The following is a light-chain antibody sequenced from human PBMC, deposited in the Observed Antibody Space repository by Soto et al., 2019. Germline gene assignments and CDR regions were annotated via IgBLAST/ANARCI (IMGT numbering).Light chain of an antibody. V-gene: IGKV3-11*01. CDR1: QSVSSY. Sequence: EIVLTQSPATLSLSPGERATLSCRASQSVSSYLAWYQQKPGQAPRLLIYDASNRATGIPARFSGRGSGTDFTLPISTLEPEDFAVYYCQQRSNWPPYTFGQGTKLDIK. J-gene: IGKJ2*01. CDR2: DAS. CDR3: QQRSNWPPYT.